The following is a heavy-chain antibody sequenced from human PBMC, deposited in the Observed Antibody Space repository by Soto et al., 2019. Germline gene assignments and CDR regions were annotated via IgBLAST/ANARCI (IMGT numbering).Heavy chain of an antibody. J-gene: IGHJ5*02. D-gene: IGHD2-15*01. V-gene: IGHV1-69*13. CDR1: GGTFSSYA. Sequence: ASVKVSCKASGGTFSSYAISWVRQAPGQGLEWMGGIIPIFGTANYAQKFQGRVTITADESTSTAYMELSSLRSEDTAVYYCARSHVVVAATPDWFDPWGQGTLVTVSS. CDR2: IIPIFGTA. CDR3: ARSHVVVAATPDWFDP.